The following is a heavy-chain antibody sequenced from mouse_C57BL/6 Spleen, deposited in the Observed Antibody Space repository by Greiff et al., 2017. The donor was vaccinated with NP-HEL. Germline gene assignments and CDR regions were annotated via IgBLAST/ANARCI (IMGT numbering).Heavy chain of an antibody. CDR3: ARGGTTVVAPTYY. Sequence: VQLQQSGPELVKPGASVKISCKASGYAFSSSWMNWVKQRPGTGLEWIGRIYPGDGDPNYNGKFKGKATLTADKSSSTAYMQLSSLTSEDSAVYFCARGGTTVVAPTYYWGQGTTLTVSS. D-gene: IGHD1-1*01. CDR1: GYAFSSSW. V-gene: IGHV1-82*01. J-gene: IGHJ2*01. CDR2: IYPGDGDP.